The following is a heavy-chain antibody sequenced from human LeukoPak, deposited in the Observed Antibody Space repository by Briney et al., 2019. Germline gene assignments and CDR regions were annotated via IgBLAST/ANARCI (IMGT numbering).Heavy chain of an antibody. J-gene: IGHJ4*02. CDR3: ARRYYYDSSGCYPFHH. Sequence: TSETLSLTCTVSGGSISSSSYYWGWIRQPPGKGLEWIGSIYYSGSTYYNPSLKSRVTISVDTSKNQFSLKLSSVTAADTAVYYCARRYYYDSSGCYPFHHWGQGTLVTVSS. V-gene: IGHV4-39*01. D-gene: IGHD3-22*01. CDR1: GGSISSSSYY. CDR2: IYYSGST.